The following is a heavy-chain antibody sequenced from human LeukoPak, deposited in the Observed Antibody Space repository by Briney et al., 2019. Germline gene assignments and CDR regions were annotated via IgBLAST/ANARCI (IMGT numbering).Heavy chain of an antibody. V-gene: IGHV4-30-2*01. CDR3: ARAPDSIIDY. CDR1: GGSISSGGYY. CDR2: IYHSGST. D-gene: IGHD2-21*01. J-gene: IGHJ4*02. Sequence: PSETLSLTCTVSGGSISSGGYYWSWIRQPPGKGLEWIGYIYHSGSTYYNPSLKSRVTISVDRSKNQFSLKLSSVTAADTAVYYCARAPDSIIDYWGQGTLVTVSS.